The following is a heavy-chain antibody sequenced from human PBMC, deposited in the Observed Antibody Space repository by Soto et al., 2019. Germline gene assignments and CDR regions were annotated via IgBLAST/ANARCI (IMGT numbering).Heavy chain of an antibody. CDR1: GFTFSSHW. CDR3: TRSTGGFDY. V-gene: IGHV3-74*01. J-gene: IGHJ4*02. Sequence: LSCAASGFTFSSHWMQWVRQAPGKGLVWVSRIDPDGGNIGYADSVKGRFTISRDNAKNTLYLQMNSLRAEDTAVYYCTRSTGGFDYWGQGTLVTVSS. D-gene: IGHD3-10*01. CDR2: IDPDGGNI.